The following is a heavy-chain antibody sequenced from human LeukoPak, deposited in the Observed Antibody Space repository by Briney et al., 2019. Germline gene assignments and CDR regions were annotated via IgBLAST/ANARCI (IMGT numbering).Heavy chain of an antibody. CDR2: KWNGGSA. V-gene: IGHV3-20*04. Sequence: PGGSLRLSCAPSGFTLYEYGMSWVRQAPGKGLEWVSGKWNGGSAGYADSVKGRFTISRDNAKNSLYLQMNSLRAEDTALYYCARVSGSSSLGYYFDYWGQGTLVTVSS. CDR3: ARVSGSSSLGYYFDY. D-gene: IGHD6-13*01. J-gene: IGHJ4*02. CDR1: GFTLYEYG.